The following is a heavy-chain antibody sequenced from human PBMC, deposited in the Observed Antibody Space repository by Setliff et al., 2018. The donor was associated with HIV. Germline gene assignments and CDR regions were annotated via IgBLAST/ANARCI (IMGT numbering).Heavy chain of an antibody. CDR2: ITPIGTT. CDR3: ARSGSPYGPNSGHFDS. Sequence: SVKVSCKASGGTFSHYMIIWVRQAPGQGLEWVGVITPIGTTNFAQTFQGRVTITADESTNTVHMELSRLTSDDTAMYFCARSGSPYGPNSGHFDSWGQGTLVTVSS. CDR1: GGTFSHYM. V-gene: IGHV1-69*13. J-gene: IGHJ4*02. D-gene: IGHD4-17*01.